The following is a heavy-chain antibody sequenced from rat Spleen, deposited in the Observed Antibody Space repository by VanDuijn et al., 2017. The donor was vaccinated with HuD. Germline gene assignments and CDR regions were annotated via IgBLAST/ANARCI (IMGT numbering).Heavy chain of an antibody. V-gene: IGHV2-30*01. D-gene: IGHD5-1*01. CDR3: ASDRTGPFDY. J-gene: IGHJ2*01. Sequence: QVQLKESGPGLVQPSQTLSLTCTVSGLSLSSYGVIWVRQPPGKGLEWMGVIWTGGSTDYSSALKSRLSISRDTSKSHVFLKMSSLKTEDSATYYCASDRTGPFDYWGQGVMVTVSS. CDR2: IWTGGST. CDR1: GLSLSSYG.